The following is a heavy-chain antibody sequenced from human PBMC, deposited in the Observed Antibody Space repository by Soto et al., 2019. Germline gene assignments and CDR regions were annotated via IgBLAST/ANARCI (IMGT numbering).Heavy chain of an antibody. CDR1: GFTFSSYA. CDR3: AKGFYCTNGVCSPNWFDP. J-gene: IGHJ5*02. D-gene: IGHD2-8*01. CDR2: ISGSGGST. Sequence: GGSLRLSCAASGFTFSSYAMSWVRQAPGKGLEWVSAISGSGGSTYYADSVKGRFTISRDNSKNTLYLQMNSLRAEDTAVYYCAKGFYCTNGVCSPNWFDPWDQGTLVTVSS. V-gene: IGHV3-23*01.